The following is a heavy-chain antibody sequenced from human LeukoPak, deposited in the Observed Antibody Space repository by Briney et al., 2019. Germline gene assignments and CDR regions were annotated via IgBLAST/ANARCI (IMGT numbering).Heavy chain of an antibody. Sequence: SETLSLTCTVSGGSISSSSYYWGWIRQPPGKGLEWIGSIYYSGSTYYNPSLKSRVTISVDTSKNQFSLKLSSMTAADTAVYYCARQTGHYYGSGSRRKTNWFDPWGQGTLVTVSS. V-gene: IGHV4-39*01. CDR2: IYYSGST. CDR3: ARQTGHYYGSGSRRKTNWFDP. CDR1: GGSISSSSYY. J-gene: IGHJ5*02. D-gene: IGHD3-10*01.